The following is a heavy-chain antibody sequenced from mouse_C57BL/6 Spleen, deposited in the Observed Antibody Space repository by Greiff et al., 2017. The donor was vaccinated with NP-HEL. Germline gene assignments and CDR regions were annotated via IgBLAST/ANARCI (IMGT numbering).Heavy chain of an antibody. CDR3: ARQLRLRYAMDY. V-gene: IGHV1-26*01. Sequence: VQLQQSGPELVKPGASVKISCKASGYTFTDYYMNWVKQSHGESLEWIGDINPNNGGTSYNQKFKGKATLTVDKSSSTAYMELRSLTSEDSAVYYCARQLRLRYAMDYWGQGTSVTVSS. J-gene: IGHJ4*01. CDR1: GYTFTDYY. D-gene: IGHD3-2*02. CDR2: INPNNGGT.